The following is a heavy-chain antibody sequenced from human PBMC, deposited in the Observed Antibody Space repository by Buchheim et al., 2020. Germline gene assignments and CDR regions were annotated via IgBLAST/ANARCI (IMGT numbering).Heavy chain of an antibody. D-gene: IGHD2-2*01. J-gene: IGHJ4*02. Sequence: EVQLVESGGGLVQPGGSLRLSCTASGFTFSNYWMTWVRQAPGKGLEWVANIKQDGSDKYYVDSVRGRFTISRDNAKNSLYLQMHSLRAEDTAVYYCATGRAVVADARLDYWGQGTL. CDR2: IKQDGSDK. CDR3: ATGRAVVADARLDY. CDR1: GFTFSNYW. V-gene: IGHV3-7*01.